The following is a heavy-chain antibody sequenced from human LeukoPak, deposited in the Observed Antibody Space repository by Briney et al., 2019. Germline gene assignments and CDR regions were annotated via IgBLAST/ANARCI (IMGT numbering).Heavy chain of an antibody. D-gene: IGHD3-22*01. J-gene: IGHJ5*02. CDR2: INHSGST. CDR3: ATQSYYYDSSGYYYWFDP. V-gene: IGHV4-34*01. CDR1: GGSFSGYY. Sequence: SETLSLTCAVYGGSFSGYYWSWIRQPPGKGLEWIGEINHSGSTNYNPSLKSRVTISVDTSKNQFSLKLSSVTAADTAVYYCATQSYYYDSSGYYYWFDPWGQGTLVTVSS.